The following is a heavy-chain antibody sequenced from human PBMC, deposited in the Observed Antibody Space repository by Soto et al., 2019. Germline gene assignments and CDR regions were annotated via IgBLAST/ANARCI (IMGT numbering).Heavy chain of an antibody. CDR2: IFCSRST. V-gene: IGHV4-39*01. D-gene: IGHD6-13*01. CDR3: ARPGKY. Sequence: SETLSITCTVSGVSISSSSYYWGWIRQTPGKGLAGIGTIFCSRSTYYNRSLKSRVTLSVDRSKNQFSLNLTTVTAADTAVYYCARPGKYWAPGTLVSVSS. CDR1: GVSISSSSYY. J-gene: IGHJ4*02.